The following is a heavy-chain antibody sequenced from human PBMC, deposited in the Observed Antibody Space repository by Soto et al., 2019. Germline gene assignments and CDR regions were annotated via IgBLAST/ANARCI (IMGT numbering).Heavy chain of an antibody. D-gene: IGHD2-15*01. Sequence: GGSLRLSCAASGFTFSSYDMHWVRQATGKGLEWVSAIGTAGDTYYPGSVKGRFTISRENAKNSLYLQMNSLRAGDTAVYYCARGGRKGYCSGGSCSSPPPYNWFDPWGQGTLVTVSS. CDR1: GFTFSSYD. J-gene: IGHJ5*02. CDR2: IGTAGDT. CDR3: ARGGRKGYCSGGSCSSPPPYNWFDP. V-gene: IGHV3-13*04.